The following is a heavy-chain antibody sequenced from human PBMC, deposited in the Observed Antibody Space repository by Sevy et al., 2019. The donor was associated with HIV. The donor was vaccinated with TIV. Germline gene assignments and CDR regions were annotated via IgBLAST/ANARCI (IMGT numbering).Heavy chain of an antibody. CDR2: IKSKIDGGTI. CDR1: GFTFSDVW. J-gene: IGHJ6*02. D-gene: IGHD2-2*01. Sequence: GGSLRLSCAASGFTFSDVWMSWVRQAPGKGLEWVGRIKSKIDGGTIDYAAPVKVRFTISRDDSKNTLYLQMNSLKTVGTAVYYCTTEAVDCSTATFYLAMDVSGQGTTVTVSS. CDR3: TTEAVDCSTATFYLAMDV. V-gene: IGHV3-15*01.